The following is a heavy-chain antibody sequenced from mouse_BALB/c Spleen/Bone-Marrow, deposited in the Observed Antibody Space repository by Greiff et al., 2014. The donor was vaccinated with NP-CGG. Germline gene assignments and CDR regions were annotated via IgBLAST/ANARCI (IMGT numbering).Heavy chain of an antibody. J-gene: IGHJ2*01. CDR3: ARHSSYAWYFDF. V-gene: IGHV1S130*01. D-gene: IGHD1-1*01. CDR1: GYTFTSSW. CDR2: IHPNSGNT. Sequence: QVQLKESGSVLVRPGASVKLSCKASGYTFTSSWIHWAKLRPGQGPEWIGEIHPNSGNTNYNEKFKGKATLTVDTSSSTAYVDLNSLTSEDSAVYYCARHSSYAWYFDFWGQGTTLTVSS.